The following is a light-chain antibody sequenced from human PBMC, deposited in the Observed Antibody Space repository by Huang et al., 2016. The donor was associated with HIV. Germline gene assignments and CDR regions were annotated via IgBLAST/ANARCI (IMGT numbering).Light chain of an antibody. CDR3: QQYNNWLL. CDR2: RAS. J-gene: IGKJ2*01. V-gene: IGKV3-15*01. Sequence: EIVLTQSPATLSVSPGERATLSCRASQSVSRNLAWYQQNPGQPPRLLSYRASTRATGIPSRFSGSGSGTEFTLTISSLQSEDFAVYYCQQYNNWLLFGQGTKVEIK. CDR1: QSVSRN.